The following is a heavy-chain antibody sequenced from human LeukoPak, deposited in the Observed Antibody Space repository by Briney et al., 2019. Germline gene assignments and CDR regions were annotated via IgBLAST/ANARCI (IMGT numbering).Heavy chain of an antibody. V-gene: IGHV3-11*01. J-gene: IGHJ4*02. Sequence: GGSLRLSCAASGFTFSNAWMSWVRQAPGKGLEWVSYISSSGSTIYYADSVKGRFTISRDNAKNSLYLQMNSLRAEDTAVYYCARGRVAAAGKSFDYWGQGTLVTVSS. CDR2: ISSSGSTI. D-gene: IGHD6-13*01. CDR3: ARGRVAAAGKSFDY. CDR1: GFTFSNAW.